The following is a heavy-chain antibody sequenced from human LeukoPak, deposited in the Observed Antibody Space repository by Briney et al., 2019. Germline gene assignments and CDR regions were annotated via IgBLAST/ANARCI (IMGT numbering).Heavy chain of an antibody. CDR1: GGSISSYY. CDR2: IYYSGST. Sequence: PSETLSLTCTVSGGSISSYYWSWIRQPPGKGLEWIGYIYYSGSTNYNPSLKSQVTISVDTSKNQFSLKLSSVTAADTAVYYCARFGNYDFWSGYIDYWGQGTLVTVSS. J-gene: IGHJ4*02. D-gene: IGHD3-3*01. CDR3: ARFGNYDFWSGYIDY. V-gene: IGHV4-59*01.